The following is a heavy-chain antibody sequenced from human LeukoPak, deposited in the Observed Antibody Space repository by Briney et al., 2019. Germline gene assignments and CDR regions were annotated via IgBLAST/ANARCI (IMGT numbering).Heavy chain of an antibody. Sequence: GGSLRLSCAASGFTFSSYWMHWVRQAPGKGLVWVSRINSDGSSTIYADPVKGRFTISRDNSKNTLYLQMSSLRAEDTAVYYCATAAYDSGSYIVNHDYWGQGTLVTVSS. CDR2: INSDGSST. D-gene: IGHD3-22*01. CDR3: ATAAYDSGSYIVNHDY. V-gene: IGHV3-74*01. J-gene: IGHJ4*02. CDR1: GFTFSSYW.